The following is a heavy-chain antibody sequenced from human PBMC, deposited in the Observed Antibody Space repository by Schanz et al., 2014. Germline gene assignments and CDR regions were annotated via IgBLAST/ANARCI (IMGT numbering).Heavy chain of an antibody. V-gene: IGHV3-21*04. CDR3: AREPTIITGDYNDFYYGMDV. D-gene: IGHD3-10*01. J-gene: IGHJ6*02. CDR2: ISSTSTYL. CDR1: GFTFSSYT. Sequence: VQLVESGGGLVQPGGSLRLSCAASGFTFSSYTMKWVRQAPGKGLEWVSSISSTSTYLYYADSVKGRFTISRDTSGNTLYLQMNSLTGEDTAVYYCAREPTIITGDYNDFYYGMDVWGPGTTVTVSS.